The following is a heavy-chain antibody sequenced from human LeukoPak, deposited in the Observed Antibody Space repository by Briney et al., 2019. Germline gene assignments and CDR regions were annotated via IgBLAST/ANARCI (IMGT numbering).Heavy chain of an antibody. CDR2: IYTRGSP. V-gene: IGHV4-4*07. CDR1: GCSISNYY. D-gene: IGHD7-27*01. CDR3: VRDGPNWGLL. Sequence: KPSETLSLTCTVSGCSISNYYWSLIRHPARKGLEWIGRIYTRGSPNYNPSFKSRVTMSLDTSKNQFSLKLSSVTAADTGVYYCVRDGPNWGLLWGQGTQVTVSS. J-gene: IGHJ4*02.